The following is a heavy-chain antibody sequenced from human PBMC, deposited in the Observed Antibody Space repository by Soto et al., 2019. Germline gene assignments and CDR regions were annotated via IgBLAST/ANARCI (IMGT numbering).Heavy chain of an antibody. V-gene: IGHV1-2*04. CDR3: ARSVVRAAPNAFDI. J-gene: IGHJ3*02. CDR1: GYTFTGYY. CDR2: INPNSGGT. Sequence: ASVKVSCKASGYTFTGYYMHWVRQAPGQGLEWMGWINPNSGGTNYAQKFQGWVTMTRDTSISTAYMELSRLRSDDTAVYYCARSVVRAAPNAFDIWGQGTMVTVSS. D-gene: IGHD2-15*01.